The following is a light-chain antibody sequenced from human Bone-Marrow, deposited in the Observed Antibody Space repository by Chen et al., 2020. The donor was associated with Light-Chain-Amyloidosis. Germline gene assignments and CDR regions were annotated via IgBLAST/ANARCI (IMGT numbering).Light chain of an antibody. CDR1: DLPTKY. Sequence: SYVLTQPPSVSVSPGQTARLPCSGDDLPTKYAYGYQQKPGQAPVLVIHRDTERPSGISERFSGSSSGTTATLTISGVQAEDEADYHCQSADSSGTYEVIFGGGTKLTVL. CDR3: QSADSSGTYEVI. V-gene: IGLV3-25*03. J-gene: IGLJ2*01. CDR2: RDT.